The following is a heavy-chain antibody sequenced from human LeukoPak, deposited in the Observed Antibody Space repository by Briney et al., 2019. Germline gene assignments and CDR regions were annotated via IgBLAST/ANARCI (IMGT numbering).Heavy chain of an antibody. CDR1: GFTSSNFA. J-gene: IGHJ6*02. V-gene: IGHV3-23*01. D-gene: IGHD3-16*01. Sequence: GGSLRLSCAAYGFTSSNFAMNWVRQAPGKGLECVSSISGSTGRTYYADSVKGRFTISRDDSKNTVYLEMNNLRAEDTALYFCAKANCGSECFYIMDVWGQGTMDTVSS. CDR2: ISGSTGRT. CDR3: AKANCGSECFYIMDV.